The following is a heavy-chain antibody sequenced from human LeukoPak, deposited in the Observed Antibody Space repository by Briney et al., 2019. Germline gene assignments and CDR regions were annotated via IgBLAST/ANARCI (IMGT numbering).Heavy chain of an antibody. CDR2: IYWDDDK. J-gene: IGHJ5*02. D-gene: IGHD5-18*01. Sequence: SGPTLVKPPQTLTLTCTFSGFSLSTSGVGVGWIRQPPGKALEWLALIYWDDDKRYSPSLESRLTITKDTSKNQVLLTITNVDPVDTATYYCAQNTYGYWFDPWGQGTLVTVSS. CDR1: GFSLSTSGVG. V-gene: IGHV2-5*02. CDR3: AQNTYGYWFDP.